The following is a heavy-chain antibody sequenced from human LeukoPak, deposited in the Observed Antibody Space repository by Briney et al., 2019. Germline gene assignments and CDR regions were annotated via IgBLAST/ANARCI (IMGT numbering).Heavy chain of an antibody. J-gene: IGHJ4*02. CDR3: ARRYGGYGQYCFDY. D-gene: IGHD5-12*01. CDR1: GYTFTSYD. CDR2: MNPNSGNT. V-gene: IGHV1-8*01. Sequence: ASVKVSCKASGYTFTSYDINWVRQATGQGVEWMGWMNPNSGNTGYAQKFQGRVTMTRNTSISTAYMELSSLRSEDTAVYYCARRYGGYGQYCFDYWGQGTLVTVSS.